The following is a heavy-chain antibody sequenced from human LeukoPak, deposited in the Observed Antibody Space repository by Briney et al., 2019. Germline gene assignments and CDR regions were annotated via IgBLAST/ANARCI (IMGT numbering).Heavy chain of an antibody. D-gene: IGHD2-2*02. CDR2: IYYYGSL. CDR3: SGETTCRYNY. J-gene: IGHJ4*02. Sequence: AQTLSLTCTVSGGSISSGGYYWSWIRQHPGKGLEWIEYIYYYGSLYYNPSLKSQLTTSVFTSNNQFSLKLRSAPAAATAVYYGSGETTCRYNYWGQGTLVT. V-gene: IGHV4-31*01. CDR1: GGSISSGGYY.